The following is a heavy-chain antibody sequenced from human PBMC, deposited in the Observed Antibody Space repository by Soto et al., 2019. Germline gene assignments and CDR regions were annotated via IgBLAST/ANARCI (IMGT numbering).Heavy chain of an antibody. J-gene: IGHJ4*02. CDR3: ARSREFDY. V-gene: IGHV4-30-2*01. CDR1: GGSLSGATYS. CDR2: IFPSGTT. Sequence: LSLTCGVSGGSLSGATYSWNWIRQPPGKGLEWIGYIFPSGTTYYNPSLKSRVTISIDVSKNQFSLSLRSLTAADTAAYYCARSREFDYWSQGTLVTVSS.